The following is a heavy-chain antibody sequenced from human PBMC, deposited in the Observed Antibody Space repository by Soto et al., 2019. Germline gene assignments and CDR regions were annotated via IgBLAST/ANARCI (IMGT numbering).Heavy chain of an antibody. CDR1: GFTFSRYW. J-gene: IGHJ3*02. D-gene: IGHD3-3*01. Sequence: EVQLVESGGGLVQPGGSLRLSCAASGFTFSRYWMSWVRQAPGKGLEWVANIKQDGSEKYYVDSVKGRLTISRDNAKNSLYLQMNSLRADDTAVYYCARDRGDYDFRSGYSSVLDIWGQGTMVTVSS. V-gene: IGHV3-7*05. CDR2: IKQDGSEK. CDR3: ARDRGDYDFRSGYSSVLDI.